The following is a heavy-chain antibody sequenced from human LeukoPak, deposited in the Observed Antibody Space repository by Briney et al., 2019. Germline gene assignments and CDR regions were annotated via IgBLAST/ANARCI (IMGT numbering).Heavy chain of an antibody. V-gene: IGHV3-74*01. D-gene: IGHD6-13*01. J-gene: IGHJ4*02. CDR3: ARGSSSWDLDY. Sequence: PGGSLRLSCAASGFTFSSYWMHWVRQAPGKGLVWVSRINSDGSSTTYADSVKGRFTISRDNAKNTLYLQMNSLRAEDTAVYYCARGSSSWDLDYWGQGTLVTVSS. CDR2: INSDGSST. CDR1: GFTFSSYW.